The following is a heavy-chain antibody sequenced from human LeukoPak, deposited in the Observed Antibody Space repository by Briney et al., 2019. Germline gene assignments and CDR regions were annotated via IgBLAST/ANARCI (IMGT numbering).Heavy chain of an antibody. Sequence: GGSLRLSCAASGFTFSNYSMNWVRQAPGKGLEWVSSISSSSSYIYYADSVKGRFTISRDNAKNSLYLQMNSLRAEDTAVYYCARGSLYSSGWYGAFDIWGQGTMVTVSS. V-gene: IGHV3-21*01. CDR2: ISSSSSYI. CDR1: GFTFSNYS. CDR3: ARGSLYSSGWYGAFDI. D-gene: IGHD6-19*01. J-gene: IGHJ3*02.